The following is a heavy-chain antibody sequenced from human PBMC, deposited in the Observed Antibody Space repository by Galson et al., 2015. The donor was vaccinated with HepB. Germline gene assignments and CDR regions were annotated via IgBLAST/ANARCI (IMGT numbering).Heavy chain of an antibody. Sequence: SLRLSCAASGFTFSSYWMSWVRQAPGKGLEWVANINKDGNDKYYVDSVEGRFTVSRDNAKNSLYLQMNSLRVEDTALYYCARAGALRTVDYWGQGTLITVSS. D-gene: IGHD4/OR15-4a*01. CDR2: INKDGNDK. V-gene: IGHV3-7*03. J-gene: IGHJ4*02. CDR1: GFTFSSYW. CDR3: ARAGALRTVDY.